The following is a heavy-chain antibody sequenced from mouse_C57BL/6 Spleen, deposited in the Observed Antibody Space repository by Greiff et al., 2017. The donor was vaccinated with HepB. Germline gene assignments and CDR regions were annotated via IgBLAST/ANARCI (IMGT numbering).Heavy chain of an antibody. D-gene: IGHD4-1*01. CDR2: IYPSDSET. CDR3: ARRLGRGGYYFDY. V-gene: IGHV1-61*01. Sequence: VQLQQPGAELVRPGSSVKLSCKASGYTFTSYWMDWVKQRPGQGLEWIGNIYPSDSETHYNQKFKDKATLTVDKSSSTAYMQLSSLTSEDSAVYYCARRLGRGGYYFDYWGQGTTLTVSS. CDR1: GYTFTSYW. J-gene: IGHJ2*01.